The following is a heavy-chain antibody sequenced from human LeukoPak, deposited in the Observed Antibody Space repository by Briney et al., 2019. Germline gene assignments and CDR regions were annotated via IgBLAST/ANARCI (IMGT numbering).Heavy chain of an antibody. V-gene: IGHV4-59*08. CDR2: IFYSGST. D-gene: IGHD3-10*01. CDR3: ARRGEGYRSYYGMDV. J-gene: IGHJ6*02. Sequence: NPSETLSLTCTVSGDSLTSYYWSWIRQPPGKGLEWIGYIFYSGSTMYNPSLESRVTISVDTSKNQFSLKLTSVTAADTAVYYCARRGEGYRSYYGMDVWGQGTTVIVSS. CDR1: GDSLTSYY.